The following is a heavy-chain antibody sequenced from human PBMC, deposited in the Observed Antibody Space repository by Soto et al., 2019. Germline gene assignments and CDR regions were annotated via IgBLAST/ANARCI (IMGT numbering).Heavy chain of an antibody. CDR1: GGSLSNYG. Sequence: QVQLVQSGAEVKKPGSSVKVSCKASGGSLSNYGISWVRQAPGKGLEWMGGIIPVFGTANYAQKFQGRVTITADESTSIVYMDVTSLRSEDTAVYYCARGDATKIVVTTYYAMDVWGQGTTVTVSS. CDR2: IIPVFGTA. D-gene: IGHD3-9*01. CDR3: ARGDATKIVVTTYYAMDV. J-gene: IGHJ6*02. V-gene: IGHV1-69*12.